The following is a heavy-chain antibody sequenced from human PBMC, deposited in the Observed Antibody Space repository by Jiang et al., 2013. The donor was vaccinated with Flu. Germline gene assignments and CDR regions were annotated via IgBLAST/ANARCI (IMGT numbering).Heavy chain of an antibody. J-gene: IGHJ4*02. Sequence: PGLVKPSETLSLTCTVSGGSISRYYWSWIRQPPGKGLEWIGYIYYSGSTNYNPSLKSRVTISVDTSKNQFSLKLSSVTAADTAVYYCARRRGWLSDFDYWGQGTLVTVSS. CDR2: IYYSGST. CDR3: ARRRGWLSDFDY. V-gene: IGHV4-59*08. CDR1: GGSISRYY. D-gene: IGHD5-24*01.